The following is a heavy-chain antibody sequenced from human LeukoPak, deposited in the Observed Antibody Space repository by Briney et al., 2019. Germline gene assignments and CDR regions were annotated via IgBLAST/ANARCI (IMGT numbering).Heavy chain of an antibody. J-gene: IGHJ3*02. CDR3: ARQALSTSDAFDI. Sequence: SETLSLTCAVSGGSISSSNWWSWVRQPPGKGLEWIGEIYHSGSTNYNPSLKSRVTISVDTSKNQFSLKLSSVTAADTAVYYCARQALSTSDAFDIWGQGTMVTVSS. D-gene: IGHD5/OR15-5a*01. CDR2: IYHSGST. V-gene: IGHV4-4*02. CDR1: GGSISSSNW.